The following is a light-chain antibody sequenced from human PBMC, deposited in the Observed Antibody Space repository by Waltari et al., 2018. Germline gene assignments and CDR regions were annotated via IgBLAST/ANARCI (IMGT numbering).Light chain of an antibody. CDR1: QSVGTP. J-gene: IGKJ3*01. CDR2: NAS. V-gene: IGKV3-11*01. CDR3: QHRNNWPA. Sequence: EIVLTQSPATLSLSPGERATLSCRATQSVGTPLAWYQHKPGQVPRLLIYNASNRAAGVPARFSGSGSGTDFTLTISSLEPEDFAVYYCQHRNNWPAFGPGTKVNVK.